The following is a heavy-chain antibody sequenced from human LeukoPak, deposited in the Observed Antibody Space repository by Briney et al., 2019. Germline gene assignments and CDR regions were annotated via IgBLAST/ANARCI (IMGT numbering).Heavy chain of an antibody. Sequence: PGASLQISCQGAGCDFTTSWIAWVRQRPGKGLEGMGIIYPAGSDTRYSPSFKGRVTISADKSINTAYLQWSSLKASDTAMYYCARQRSSGWYIDFWGQGTLVTVSS. CDR3: ARQRSSGWYIDF. CDR1: GCDFTTSW. D-gene: IGHD6-19*01. J-gene: IGHJ4*02. CDR2: IYPAGSDT. V-gene: IGHV5-51*01.